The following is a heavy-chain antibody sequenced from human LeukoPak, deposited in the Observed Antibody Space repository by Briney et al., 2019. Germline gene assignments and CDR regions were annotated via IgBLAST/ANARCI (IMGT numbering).Heavy chain of an antibody. CDR2: IHYSGST. V-gene: IGHV4-39*01. CDR1: GGSISSSRNY. J-gene: IGHJ1*01. CDR3: ARQGSNWYVEYFQH. D-gene: IGHD4-11*01. Sequence: SETLSLTCTVSGGSISSSRNYWGWIRQPPGKRLEWIGSIHYSGSTYYSPSLKSRVTISVDMSKNQFSLKLTSVTAADTAVYYCARQGSNWYVEYFQHWGQGTLVTVSS.